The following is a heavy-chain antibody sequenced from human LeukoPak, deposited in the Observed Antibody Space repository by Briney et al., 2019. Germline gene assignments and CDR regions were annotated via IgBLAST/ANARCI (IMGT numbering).Heavy chain of an antibody. CDR3: ARAGPQYSSSWYYFDY. D-gene: IGHD6-13*01. Sequence: SETLSPTCTVSGGSISSYYWSWIRQPPGKGLEWIGYIYYSGSTNYNPSLKSRVTIPVDTSKNQFSLKLSSVTAADTAVYYCARAGPQYSSSWYYFDYWGQGTLVTVSS. V-gene: IGHV4-59*01. CDR2: IYYSGST. J-gene: IGHJ4*02. CDR1: GGSISSYY.